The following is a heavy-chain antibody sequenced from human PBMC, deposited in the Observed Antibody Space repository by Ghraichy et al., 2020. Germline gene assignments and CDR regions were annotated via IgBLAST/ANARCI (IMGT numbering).Heavy chain of an antibody. D-gene: IGHD3-3*01. CDR1: GGSFSGYY. Sequence: SETLSLTCAVYGGSFSGYYWSWIRQPPGKGLEWIGEINHSGSTNYNPSLKSRVTISVDTSKNQFSLKLSSVTAADTAVYYCARESAEITIFGVVIPDWFDPWGQGTLVTVSS. J-gene: IGHJ5*02. CDR2: INHSGST. CDR3: ARESAEITIFGVVIPDWFDP. V-gene: IGHV4-34*01.